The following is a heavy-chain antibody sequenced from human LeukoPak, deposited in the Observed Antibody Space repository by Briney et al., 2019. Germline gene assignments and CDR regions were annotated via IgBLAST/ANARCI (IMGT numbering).Heavy chain of an antibody. CDR3: PRRNGEATREVFEI. V-gene: IGHV4-4*07. J-gene: IGHJ3*02. D-gene: IGHD4-17*01. Sequence: SETLSLTCAVSGVSISNDCWSWVRQPAGKGLEWIGRIYSSGISYYNPSLKSRVAMSVDTSKNQFSLKMSSVTAADAALYYCPRRNGEATREVFEIWGLGTMDTVSS. CDR1: GVSISNDC. CDR2: IYSSGIS.